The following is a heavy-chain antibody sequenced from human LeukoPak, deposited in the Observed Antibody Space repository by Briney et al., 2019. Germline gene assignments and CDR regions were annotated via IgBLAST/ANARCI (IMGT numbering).Heavy chain of an antibody. CDR1: GYTFTGYY. J-gene: IGHJ6*03. CDR2: INPNSGGT. CDR3: ARARSIAVAVGQARYYYYMDV. Sequence: ASVKVSCKASGYTFTGYYMHWVRQAPGQGLEWMGRINPNSGGTNYAQKFQGRVTMTRDTSISTAYMELSRLRSDDTAVYYCARARSIAVAVGQARYYYYMDVWGKGTTVTVSS. D-gene: IGHD6-19*01. V-gene: IGHV1-2*06.